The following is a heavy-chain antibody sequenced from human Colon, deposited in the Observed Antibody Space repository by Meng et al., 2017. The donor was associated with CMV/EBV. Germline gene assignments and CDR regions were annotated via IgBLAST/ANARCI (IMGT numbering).Heavy chain of an antibody. D-gene: IGHD2-2*01. V-gene: IGHV4-38-2*02. Sequence: SETLSLTCTVSGYSINIGYYWGWIRQPPGKGLEWIGTIYHSGSTYYNPSLKSRVTISVDTSKNQFSLKLSSVTAADTAIYYCARIKGYCSSDSCYPDYWGQGTLVTVSS. CDR1: GYSINIGYY. CDR3: ARIKGYCSSDSCYPDY. CDR2: IYHSGST. J-gene: IGHJ4*02.